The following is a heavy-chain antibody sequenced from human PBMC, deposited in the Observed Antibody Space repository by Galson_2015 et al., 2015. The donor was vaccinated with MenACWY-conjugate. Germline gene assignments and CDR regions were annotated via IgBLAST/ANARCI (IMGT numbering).Heavy chain of an antibody. Sequence: SLRLSCAASGFTFSTHWMTWVRQAPGKGLEWVANIKQDGSEKYYVDAVKGRFTISRDNAKNSLYLQMNSLRAEDTAVYYCASVWMVRGLFDYWGQGTLVTV. CDR3: ASVWMVRGLFDY. J-gene: IGHJ4*02. CDR2: IKQDGSEK. CDR1: GFTFSTHW. D-gene: IGHD3-10*01. V-gene: IGHV3-7*03.